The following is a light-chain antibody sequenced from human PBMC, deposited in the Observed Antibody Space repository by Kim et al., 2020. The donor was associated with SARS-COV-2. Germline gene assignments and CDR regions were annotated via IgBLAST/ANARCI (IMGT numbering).Light chain of an antibody. CDR2: WAS. V-gene: IGKV4-1*01. CDR3: HQFYSTPPT. CDR1: QGVLYSSNNKNY. Sequence: DIVMTQSPDSLAVSLGERATINCKSSQGVLYSSNNKNYLTWYQQKPGQPPRLLIHWASTRESGVPDRFSGSGSGTDFALTISSLQAEDVAVYYCHQFYSTPPTFGQGTKVDIK. J-gene: IGKJ1*01.